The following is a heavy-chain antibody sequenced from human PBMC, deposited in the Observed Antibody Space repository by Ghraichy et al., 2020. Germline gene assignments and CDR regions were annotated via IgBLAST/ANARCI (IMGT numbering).Heavy chain of an antibody. CDR2: ISGSGTNT. CDR3: AKDTPYLKRAFVI. J-gene: IGHJ3*02. V-gene: IGHV3-23*01. D-gene: IGHD2-21*01. CDR1: GFTFSDYV. Sequence: GGSLRLSCAASGFTFSDYVMTWVRQAPGKGLEWVSAISGSGTNTYYADSVKGRFTISRDNSKNALYLQMNSLRTEDTAVYYCAKDTPYLKRAFVIWGQGTMVTVSS.